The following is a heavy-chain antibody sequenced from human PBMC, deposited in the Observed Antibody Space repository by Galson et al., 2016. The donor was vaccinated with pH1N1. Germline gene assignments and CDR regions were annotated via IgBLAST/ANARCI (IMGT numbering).Heavy chain of an antibody. CDR2: IYPGDSET. CDR1: GYTFTTYW. D-gene: IGHD2/OR15-2a*01. CDR3: ARRSTELGLDY. J-gene: IGHJ4*02. V-gene: IGHV5-51*03. Sequence: QSGAEVKKPGESLKISCQASGYTFTTYWIGWVRQMPGKGLEWMGIIYPGDSETKYSPSFEGQVTFSVDKSKNTAYLHWNSLKASDTAIYYCARRSTELGLDYWGQGVLVTVSS.